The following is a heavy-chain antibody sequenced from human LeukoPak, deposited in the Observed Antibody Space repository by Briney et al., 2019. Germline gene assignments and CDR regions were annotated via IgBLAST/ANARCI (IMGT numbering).Heavy chain of an antibody. V-gene: IGHV3-33*06. D-gene: IGHD5-12*01. CDR3: AKDLRYSLGAFDI. Sequence: GGSLRLSCAGSGFTFSSYGMHWVRQAPGKGLEWVALIWFDGNNKYFADSVKGRFTISRDNSKNTMYLQMNSLRAEDTAVYYCAKDLRYSLGAFDIWGQGTMVTVSS. CDR1: GFTFSSYG. J-gene: IGHJ3*02. CDR2: IWFDGNNK.